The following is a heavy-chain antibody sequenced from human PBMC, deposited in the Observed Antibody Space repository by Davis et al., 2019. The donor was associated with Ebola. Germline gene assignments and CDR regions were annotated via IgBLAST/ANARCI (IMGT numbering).Heavy chain of an antibody. CDR3: ARSNDYGDYVGWLDY. Sequence: GGSLRLSRAASGFTFSSYWMSWVRQAPGKGLEWVANIKQDGSEKYYVDSVKGRFTISRDNAKNSLYLQMNSLRAEDTAVYYCARSNDYGDYVGWLDYWGQGTLVTVSS. D-gene: IGHD4-17*01. CDR1: GFTFSSYW. J-gene: IGHJ4*02. V-gene: IGHV3-7*01. CDR2: IKQDGSEK.